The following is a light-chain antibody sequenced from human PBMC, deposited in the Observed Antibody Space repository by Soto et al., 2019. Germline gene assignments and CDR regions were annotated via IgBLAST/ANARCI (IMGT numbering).Light chain of an antibody. J-gene: IGLJ2*01. CDR2: RND. CDR3: AVWDNSLNGVA. V-gene: IGLV1-47*01. CDR1: SSDVGSYNY. Sequence: QSALTQPASVSGSPGQSITISCTGTSSDVGSYNYVSWYQQVPGTAPKLLMYRNDVRPSGVPDRFTGSKSGTSASLAISGLRSEDEADYYCAVWDNSLNGVAFGGGTKLTVL.